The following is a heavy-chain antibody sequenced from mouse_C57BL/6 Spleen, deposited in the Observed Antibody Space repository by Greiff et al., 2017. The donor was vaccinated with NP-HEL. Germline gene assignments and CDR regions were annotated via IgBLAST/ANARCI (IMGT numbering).Heavy chain of an antibody. D-gene: IGHD1-1*01. J-gene: IGHJ1*03. CDR2: INPSSGYT. Sequence: QVQLKESGAELAKPGASVKLSCKASGYTFTSYWMHWVKQRPGQGLEWIGYINPSSGYTKYNQKFKDKGTLTADKSSSTAYMQLSSLTYEDAAVEYCERANYGSSYWYFDVWGTGTTVTVSS. CDR3: ERANYGSSYWYFDV. CDR1: GYTFTSYW. V-gene: IGHV1-7*01.